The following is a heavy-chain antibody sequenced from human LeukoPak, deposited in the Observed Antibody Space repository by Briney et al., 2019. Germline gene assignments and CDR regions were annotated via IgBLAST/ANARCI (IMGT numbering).Heavy chain of an antibody. CDR3: ARDRLDYYDSSGYYYPVHAFDI. V-gene: IGHV4-31*03. CDR1: GGSISSGGYY. CDR2: IYYSGST. Sequence: SETLSLTCTVSGGSISSGGYYWSWIRQHPGKGLGWIGYIYYSGSTYYNPSLKSRVTISVDTSKNQFSLKLSSVTAADTAVYYCARDRLDYYDSSGYYYPVHAFDIWGQGTMVTVSS. D-gene: IGHD3-22*01. J-gene: IGHJ3*02.